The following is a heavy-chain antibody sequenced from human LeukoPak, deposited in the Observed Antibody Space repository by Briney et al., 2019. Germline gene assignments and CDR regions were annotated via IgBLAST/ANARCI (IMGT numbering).Heavy chain of an antibody. D-gene: IGHD3-16*01. CDR1: GFTFSSYA. CDR2: LRGNGDA. V-gene: IGHV3-23*01. J-gene: IGHJ4*02. CDR3: AKASWVSTADAVL. Sequence: GGSLTLSCVASGFTFSSYALSWVRETPARGLEWVSSLRGNGDAFYADSVKGRFSLSRDESRNTVYLQLNKLRVEDTAIYYCAKASWVSTADAVLWGQGTVVTVSS.